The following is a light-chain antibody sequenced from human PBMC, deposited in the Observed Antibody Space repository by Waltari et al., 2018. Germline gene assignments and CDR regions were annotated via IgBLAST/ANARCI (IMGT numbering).Light chain of an antibody. Sequence: QSVLTQPPSVSGAPGQRVTISCTGSSSNIGAGYDVHWYQQHPGTAPTRLIEGKSKRPSGGPDRFSVAESGTSAFLAISWRQAEEEADYYCQSYDSSLSGYVFGTGTKVTVL. CDR1: SSNIGAGYD. CDR2: GKS. V-gene: IGLV1-40*01. CDR3: QSYDSSLSGYV. J-gene: IGLJ1*01.